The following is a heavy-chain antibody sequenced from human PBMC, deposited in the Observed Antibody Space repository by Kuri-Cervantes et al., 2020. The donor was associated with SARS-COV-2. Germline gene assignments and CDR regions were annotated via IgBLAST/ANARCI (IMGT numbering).Heavy chain of an antibody. Sequence: GGSLRLSCAASGFTFSSYAMHWVRQAPGKGLEWVAVISYDGSNKYYADSVKGRFTISRDNSKNTLYLQMNSLRAEDTAVYYCANSGGSSGFDYWGQGTLVTVSS. CDR1: GFTFSSYA. CDR3: ANSGGSSGFDY. CDR2: ISYDGSNK. D-gene: IGHD6-6*01. J-gene: IGHJ4*02. V-gene: IGHV3-30-3*01.